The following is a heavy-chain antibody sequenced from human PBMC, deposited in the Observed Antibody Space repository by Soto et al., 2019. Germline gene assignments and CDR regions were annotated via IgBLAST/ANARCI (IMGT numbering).Heavy chain of an antibody. CDR1: GFTFSTYS. CDR2: ISSRSDI. J-gene: IGHJ6*02. Sequence: SLRLSCVGSGFTFSTYSINWVRQAPGKGLEWVSSISSRSDIYYADSVKGRFTISRDNAKNSVSLQMNSLRAEDTAVYYCAREYTAWPLAYGLDVWGQGTTVTVSS. CDR3: AREYTAWPLAYGLDV. D-gene: IGHD2-2*02. V-gene: IGHV3-21*01.